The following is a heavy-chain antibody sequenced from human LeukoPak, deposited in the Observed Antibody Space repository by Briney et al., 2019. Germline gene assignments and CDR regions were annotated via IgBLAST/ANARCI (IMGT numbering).Heavy chain of an antibody. D-gene: IGHD1-26*01. J-gene: IGHJ4*02. Sequence: SETLSLTCTASGGSISSGGYYWSWIRQHPGKGLEWIGYIYYSGSTYYNPSLESRVTISIDTSKNQFSLNLNSVTAADTALYSCARHYLGGNYPDYFNHWAREPWSPSP. CDR1: GGSISSGGYY. CDR3: ARHYLGGNYPDYFNH. CDR2: IYYSGST. V-gene: IGHV4-39*01.